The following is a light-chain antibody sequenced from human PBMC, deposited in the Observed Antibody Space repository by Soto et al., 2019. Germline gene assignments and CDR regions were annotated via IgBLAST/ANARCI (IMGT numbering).Light chain of an antibody. Sequence: EIVLTQSPGTLSLSPGERATLSCRSSHSVTSNYLAWYQQKPGQAPRLLIYDASNRATGIPARFSGSGSGTDFTLTISSLEPEDFAVYYCQQRSNWPRTFGQGTKVEIK. CDR1: HSVTSNY. V-gene: IGKV3-11*01. CDR2: DAS. J-gene: IGKJ1*01. CDR3: QQRSNWPRT.